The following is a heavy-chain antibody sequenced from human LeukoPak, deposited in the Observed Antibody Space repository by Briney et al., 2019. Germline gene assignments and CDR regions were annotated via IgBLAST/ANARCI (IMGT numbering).Heavy chain of an antibody. CDR3: ARRPRGSSPDYFYYYMDV. CDR2: VYYSGTT. Sequence: PSETLSLTCTVSGGSIASTNYYWPWLRQPPGKGPEWIGSVYYSGTTYYNPSHMSRATVSVDTSKNLFSLKLSSVTAADTAVYYCARRPRGSSPDYFYYYMDVWGKGIMVTVSS. J-gene: IGHJ6*03. CDR1: GGSIASTNYY. D-gene: IGHD6-6*01. V-gene: IGHV4-39*07.